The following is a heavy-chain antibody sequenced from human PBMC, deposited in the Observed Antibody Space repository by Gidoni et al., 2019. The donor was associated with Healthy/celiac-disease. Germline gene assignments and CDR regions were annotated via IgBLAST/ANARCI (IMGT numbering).Heavy chain of an antibody. CDR2: ISYDGSNK. J-gene: IGHJ6*02. Sequence: QVQLVESGGGVVQPGRSLRLSCAASGFTFSSYAMHWVRQAPGKGLEWVAVISYDGSNKYYADSVKGRFTISRDNSKNTLYLQMNSLRAEDTAVYYCARAPWYDFWSGYPYYYYYGMDVWGQGTTVTVSS. CDR1: GFTFSSYA. CDR3: ARAPWYDFWSGYPYYYYYGMDV. V-gene: IGHV3-30*04. D-gene: IGHD3-3*01.